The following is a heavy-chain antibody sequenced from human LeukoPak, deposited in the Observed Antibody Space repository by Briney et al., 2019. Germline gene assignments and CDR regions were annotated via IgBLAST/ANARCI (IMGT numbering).Heavy chain of an antibody. D-gene: IGHD3-10*01. Sequence: GGSLRLSCAASGFTFDDYAMHWVRQAPGKGLEWVSGISWNSGSIGYADSVKGRFTISRDNAKNSLYLQMNSLRAEDTALYYCAKGDYYGSGTQGAFDIWGQGTMVTVSS. J-gene: IGHJ3*02. V-gene: IGHV3-9*01. CDR3: AKGDYYGSGTQGAFDI. CDR1: GFTFDDYA. CDR2: ISWNSGSI.